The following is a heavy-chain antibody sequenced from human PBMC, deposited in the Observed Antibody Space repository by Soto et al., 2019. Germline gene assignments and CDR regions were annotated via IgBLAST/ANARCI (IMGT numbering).Heavy chain of an antibody. Sequence: GESLKISCKTSGYSFTSFWIGWVRQMPGKGMEWMGNIYPYDSDTRYSPSFQGQVTISADTSITTAYLQWSGLRASDTAMYFCARHLVGSTRGNFDYWGQGTLVTVSS. V-gene: IGHV5-51*01. CDR2: IYPYDSDT. J-gene: IGHJ4*01. D-gene: IGHD2-2*01. CDR3: ARHLVGSTRGNFDY. CDR1: GYSFTSFW.